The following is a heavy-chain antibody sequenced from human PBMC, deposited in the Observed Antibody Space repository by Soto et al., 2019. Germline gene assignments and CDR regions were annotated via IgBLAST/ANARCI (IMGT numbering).Heavy chain of an antibody. CDR2: IYYSGST. Sequence: QVQLQESGPGLVKPSETLSLTCTVSGGSISSYYWSWIRQPPGKGLEWIGYIYYSGSTNYNPSLKSRVTISVDTSKNQFSLKLSSVTAADTAVYSRARGTGVWGKGTTVTVSS. D-gene: IGHD1-1*01. CDR3: ARGTGV. V-gene: IGHV4-59*01. CDR1: GGSISSYY. J-gene: IGHJ6*04.